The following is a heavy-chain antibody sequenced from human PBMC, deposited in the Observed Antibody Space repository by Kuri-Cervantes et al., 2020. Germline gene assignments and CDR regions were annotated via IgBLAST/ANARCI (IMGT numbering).Heavy chain of an antibody. V-gene: IGHV3-13*01. CDR3: ARVVAGNSLGWFDP. J-gene: IGHJ5*02. D-gene: IGHD6-19*01. CDR1: GFTFSSYD. CDR2: IGTAGDT. Sequence: GSLRLSCAASGFTFSSYDMHWVRQATGEGLEWVSDIGTAGDTYYPGSVKGRFTISRDNAKNSLYLQMNSLRAEDTALYYCARVVAGNSLGWFDPWGQGTLVTVSS.